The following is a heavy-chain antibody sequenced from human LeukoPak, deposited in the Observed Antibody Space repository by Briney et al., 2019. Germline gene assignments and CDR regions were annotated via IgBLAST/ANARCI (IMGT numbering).Heavy chain of an antibody. CDR3: TSRGLV. CDR2: ISSTSTYI. CDR1: GFAFSGSA. D-gene: IGHD3-10*01. Sequence: GGSLRLSCAASGFAFSGSAIHWVRQAPGKGLEWVSSISSTSTYIYYADSVKGRFTISRDNAKNSLYLQMNSLRAEDTAVYYCTSRGLVWGQGSLVTVPS. J-gene: IGHJ4*02. V-gene: IGHV3-21*01.